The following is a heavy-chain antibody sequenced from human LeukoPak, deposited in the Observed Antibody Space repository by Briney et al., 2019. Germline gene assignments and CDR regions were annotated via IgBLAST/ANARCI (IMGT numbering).Heavy chain of an antibody. CDR3: ARDHYGDYALYYYYYGMDV. CDR1: GFTFSSYA. Sequence: GGSLRLSCAASGFTFSSYAMHWVRQAPGKGLEWVAVISYDGSNKYYADSVKGRFTISRDNSKNTLYLQMNSLRAEDTAVYYCARDHYGDYALYYYYYGMDVWGQGTTVTVSS. D-gene: IGHD4-17*01. CDR2: ISYDGSNK. J-gene: IGHJ6*02. V-gene: IGHV3-30*04.